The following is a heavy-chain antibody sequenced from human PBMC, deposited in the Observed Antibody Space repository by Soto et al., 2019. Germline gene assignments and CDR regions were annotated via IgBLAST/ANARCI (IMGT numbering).Heavy chain of an antibody. V-gene: IGHV3-74*01. J-gene: IGHJ4*02. D-gene: IGHD1-1*01. Sequence: VGSLRLSCASSVFSFSGFWMHCVRQSPGKGLVWVSRMFTDVSTTYYADSVKGRFTISRDNAKSTLYLQMNSLRDEDTAVYYCVRGNTPSGNFDSWGQGTLVTVTS. CDR1: VFSFSGFW. CDR3: VRGNTPSGNFDS. CDR2: MFTDVSTT.